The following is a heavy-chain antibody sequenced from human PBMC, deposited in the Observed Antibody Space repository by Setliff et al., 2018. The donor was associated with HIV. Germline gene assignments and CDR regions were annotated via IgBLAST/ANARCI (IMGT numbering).Heavy chain of an antibody. J-gene: IGHJ3*02. CDR3: ARDHSIGGPIAAAGTGGAFDI. CDR2: ISAYNGNT. V-gene: IGHV1-18*03. D-gene: IGHD6-13*01. CDR1: GYTFTSYG. Sequence: ASVKVSCKASGYTFTSYGISWVRQAPGQGLEWMGWISAYNGNTNYAQKLQGRVTMTTDTSTSTAYMELRSLRSEDMAVYYCARDHSIGGPIAAAGTGGAFDIWGQGTMVT.